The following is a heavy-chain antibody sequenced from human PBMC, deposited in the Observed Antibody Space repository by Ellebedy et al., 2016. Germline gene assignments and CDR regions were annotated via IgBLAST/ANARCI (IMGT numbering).Heavy chain of an antibody. V-gene: IGHV3-7*03. CDR3: ASNDGYSGSYSNLFDY. CDR2: INQDGREK. J-gene: IGHJ4*02. D-gene: IGHD1-26*01. CDR1: GFIVSSNY. Sequence: GGSLRLSCAASGFIVSSNYMSWVRQAPGKGLEWVASINQDGREKNYVDSVKGRFTISRDNAKNSLYLQMNSLRAEDTAVYYCASNDGYSGSYSNLFDYWGQGALVTVSS.